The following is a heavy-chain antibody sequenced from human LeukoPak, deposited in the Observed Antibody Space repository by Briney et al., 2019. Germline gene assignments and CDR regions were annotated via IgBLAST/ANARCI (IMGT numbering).Heavy chain of an antibody. V-gene: IGHV3-73*01. CDR2: IRSKANNYAT. CDR3: ARHSVDTAMIFDL. D-gene: IGHD5-18*01. J-gene: IGHJ4*02. CDR1: GFIFSGSA. Sequence: GGSLRLSCAASGFIFSGSAIYWVRQAPGKGLEWVGHIRSKANNYATVYNESVKGRFTISRDDLKNTAYLQMNSLKSEDTAVYYCARHSVDTAMIFDLWGQGTLVTVSS.